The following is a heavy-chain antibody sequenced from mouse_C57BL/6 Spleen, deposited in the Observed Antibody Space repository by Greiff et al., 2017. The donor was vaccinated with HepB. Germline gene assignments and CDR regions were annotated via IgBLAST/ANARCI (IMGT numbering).Heavy chain of an antibody. CDR1: GFTFSSYT. D-gene: IGHD1-1*01. CDR2: ISGGGGNT. Sequence: EVQLVESGGGLVKPGGSLKLSCAASGFTFSSYTMSWVRQTPEKRLEWVATISGGGGNTYYPDSVKGRFTISRDNAKNTLYLQMSSLRSEDTALYYCARQDYYGSSSKDYWGQGTSVTVSS. V-gene: IGHV5-9*01. J-gene: IGHJ4*01. CDR3: ARQDYYGSSSKDY.